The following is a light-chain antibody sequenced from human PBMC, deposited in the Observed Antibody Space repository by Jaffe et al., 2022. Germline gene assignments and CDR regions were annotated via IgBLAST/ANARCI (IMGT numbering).Light chain of an antibody. J-gene: IGLJ2*01. CDR1: TGAVTNGHY. Sequence: QAVVTQEPSLTVSPGGTVTLTCGSSTGAVTNGHYPYWFQQKPGQAPRTLIYDTTTKHSWTPARFSGSLLGGKAALTLSGAQPEDEAEYYCLLSYNNRPVFGGGTKLTVL. CDR3: LLSYNNRPV. V-gene: IGLV7-46*01. CDR2: DTT.